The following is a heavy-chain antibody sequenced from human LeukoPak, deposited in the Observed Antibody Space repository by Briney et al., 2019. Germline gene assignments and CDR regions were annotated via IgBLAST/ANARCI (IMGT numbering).Heavy chain of an antibody. CDR2: ISSSVSSI. CDR1: GFIFSSHT. Sequence: PGGSLRLSCAASGFIFSSHTINWVRQAPGKGREGVSSISSSVSSINYADSLRGRFKNSRDNAKNSLLLQMHSLRAEDTAVYYCATLSTVSHDAFVLWRQGTMVTVS. J-gene: IGHJ3*01. D-gene: IGHD4-17*01. V-gene: IGHV3-21*01. CDR3: ATLSTVSHDAFVL.